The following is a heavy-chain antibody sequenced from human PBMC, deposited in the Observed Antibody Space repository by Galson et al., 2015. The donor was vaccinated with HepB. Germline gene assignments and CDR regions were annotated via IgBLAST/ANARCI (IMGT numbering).Heavy chain of an antibody. CDR1: GFTFSIYS. CDR2: ISSGSSYI. D-gene: IGHD2/OR15-2a*01. V-gene: IGHV3-21*01. Sequence: SLRLSCAASGFTFSIYSMNWARQAPGKGLEWVSSISSGSSYIYYADSVKGRFTISRDNAKNSLYLQMNSLRAEDTAVYYCARELTEYPGWFDPWGQGTLVTVSS. CDR3: ARELTEYPGWFDP. J-gene: IGHJ5*02.